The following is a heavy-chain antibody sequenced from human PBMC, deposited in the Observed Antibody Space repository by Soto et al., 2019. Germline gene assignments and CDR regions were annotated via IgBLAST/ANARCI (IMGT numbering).Heavy chain of an antibody. CDR1: GFTFSSYD. CDR3: ARRSIYSSSRYYYYGMDV. J-gene: IGHJ6*02. Sequence: GGSLRLSCAASGFTFSSYDMHWVRQATGKGLEWVSAIGTAGDTYYPGSVKGRFTISRENAKNSLYLQMNSLRAEDTAVYYCARRSIYSSSRYYYYGMDVWGQGTTVTVSS. D-gene: IGHD6-6*01. CDR2: IGTAGDT. V-gene: IGHV3-13*01.